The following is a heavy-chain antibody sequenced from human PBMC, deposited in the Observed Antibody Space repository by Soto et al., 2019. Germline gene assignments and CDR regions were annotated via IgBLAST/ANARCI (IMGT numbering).Heavy chain of an antibody. CDR1: GGSITRNNHY. D-gene: IGHD6-19*01. CDR2: ILYSGSI. CDR3: ARLGISVWYQGSYFDY. V-gene: IGHV4-39*01. J-gene: IGHJ4*02. Sequence: QLQLQESGPGLVKPSETLSLTCTVSGGSITRNNHYWGWIRQSPGKGMEWIGSILYSGSINYNPSLESRVPISVETSKYQFSLKMSSVTAADTAVYYCARLGISVWYQGSYFDYWGQGTLVNVSS.